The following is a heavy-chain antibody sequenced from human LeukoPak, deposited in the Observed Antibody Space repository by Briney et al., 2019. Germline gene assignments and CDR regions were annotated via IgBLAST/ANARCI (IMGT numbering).Heavy chain of an antibody. Sequence: HPGGSLRLSCVASGFTVSSNYMSWVRQAPGKGLEWVSAIFSGGSTFYADSVTGRFTISKDNSKNTVYLEMNSLRAEDTAVYYCARLLGGWESNVGPFDYWGQGTLVTVSS. J-gene: IGHJ4*02. D-gene: IGHD1-26*01. CDR3: ARLLGGWESNVGPFDY. V-gene: IGHV3-53*01. CDR1: GFTVSSNY. CDR2: IFSGGST.